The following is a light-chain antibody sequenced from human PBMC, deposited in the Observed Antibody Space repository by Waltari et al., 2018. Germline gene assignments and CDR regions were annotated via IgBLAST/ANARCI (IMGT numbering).Light chain of an antibody. CDR1: QSISNW. CDR3: QQYNSYSA. V-gene: IGKV1-5*01. Sequence: DIQTTQSPSTLSASVGGRVTITCRASQSISNWLAWYQQKPGKTPELLIYDAFSLDSGVPSRFSGSGSGTEFTLTISSLQPDDFATYYCQQYNSYSAFGQGTKVEIK. J-gene: IGKJ1*01. CDR2: DAF.